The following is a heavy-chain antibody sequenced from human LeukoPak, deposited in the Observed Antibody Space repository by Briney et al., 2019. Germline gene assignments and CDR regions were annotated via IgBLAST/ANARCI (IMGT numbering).Heavy chain of an antibody. CDR2: ISWNSGSI. D-gene: IGHD6-19*01. CDR1: GFIFNNYA. V-gene: IGHV3-9*01. J-gene: IGHJ4*02. Sequence: GGSLRLSCAGSGFIFNNYAMHWVRQPPGKGLEWVSGISWNSGSIDYADSVKGRFTISRDNAKNSLYLQMNSLRVEDTAFHYCAKDNRRHYTSGPNPDSLHWGQGALVTVSS. CDR3: AKDNRRHYTSGPNPDSLH.